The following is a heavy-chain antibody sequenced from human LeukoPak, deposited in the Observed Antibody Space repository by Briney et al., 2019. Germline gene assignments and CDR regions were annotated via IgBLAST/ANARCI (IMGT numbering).Heavy chain of an antibody. Sequence: ASVKVSCKASGYTFTSYYMHWVRQAPGQGLEWMGIINPSGGSTSYAQKFQGRVTMTRDTSTSTVYMELSSLRSEDTAVYYCARVKQQLVNPAVDAFDYWGQGTLVTVSS. CDR1: GYTFTSYY. CDR3: ARVKQQLVNPAVDAFDY. D-gene: IGHD6-13*01. V-gene: IGHV1-46*01. J-gene: IGHJ4*02. CDR2: INPSGGST.